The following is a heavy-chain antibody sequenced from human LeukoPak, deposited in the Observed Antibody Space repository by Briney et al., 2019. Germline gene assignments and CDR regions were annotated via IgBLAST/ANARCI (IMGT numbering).Heavy chain of an antibody. CDR3: ARVTVPIYDIFHRVNPESFDY. CDR1: GGTFSSYA. V-gene: IGHV1-69*04. D-gene: IGHD3-9*01. Sequence: GASVKVSCKASGGTFSSYAISWVRQAPGQGLEWMGRIIPILGIANYAQKFQGRVTITADKSTSTAYMELSSLRSEDTAVYYCARVTVPIYDIFHRVNPESFDYWGQGTLVTVSS. CDR2: IIPILGIA. J-gene: IGHJ4*02.